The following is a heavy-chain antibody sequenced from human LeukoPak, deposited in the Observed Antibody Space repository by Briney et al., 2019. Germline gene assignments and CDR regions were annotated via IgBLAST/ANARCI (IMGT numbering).Heavy chain of an antibody. CDR1: GFTFSSYA. D-gene: IGHD3-22*01. CDR3: AKDLGGTRYYYDSSGYPNWLDP. J-gene: IGHJ5*02. Sequence: GGSLRLSCAASGFTFSSYAMSWVRQAPGKGLEWVSAISGSGGSTYYADSVKGRFTISRDNSKNTLYLQMNSLRAEDTAVYYCAKDLGGTRYYYDSSGYPNWLDPWGQGTLVTVSS. V-gene: IGHV3-23*01. CDR2: ISGSGGST.